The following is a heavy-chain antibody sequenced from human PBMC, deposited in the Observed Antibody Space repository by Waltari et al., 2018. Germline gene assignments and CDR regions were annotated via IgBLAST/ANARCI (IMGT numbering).Heavy chain of an antibody. CDR1: GFTFSSYA. D-gene: IGHD4-17*01. V-gene: IGHV3-23*01. Sequence: EVQLLESGGGLVQPGGSLRLSCAASGFTFSSYAMSWVRQAPGTGLEWVSAIRGSGGSTYYADSVKGRFTISRDNSKNTLYLQMNSLRAEDTAVYYCASQVGSTTVTTSFGKRWYFDLWGRGTLVTVSS. J-gene: IGHJ2*01. CDR3: ASQVGSTTVTTSFGKRWYFDL. CDR2: IRGSGGST.